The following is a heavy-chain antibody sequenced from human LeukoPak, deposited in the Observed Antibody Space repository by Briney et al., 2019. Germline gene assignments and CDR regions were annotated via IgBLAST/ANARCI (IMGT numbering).Heavy chain of an antibody. CDR2: INPNSGGT. J-gene: IGHJ6*02. CDR3: AREIVDTATPGAYGMDV. CDR1: GYTFTGYY. V-gene: IGHV1-2*02. Sequence: ASVKVSCKASGYTFTGYYMHWVRQAPGQGLEWMGWINPNSGGTNYAQKFQGRVTITADKSTSTAYMELSSLRSEDTAVYYCAREIVDTATPGAYGMDVWGQGTTVTVSS. D-gene: IGHD5-18*01.